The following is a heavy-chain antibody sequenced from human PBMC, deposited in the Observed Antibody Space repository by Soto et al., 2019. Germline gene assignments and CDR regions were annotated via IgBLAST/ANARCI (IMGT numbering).Heavy chain of an antibody. D-gene: IGHD6-19*01. CDR2: IIPILGIA. CDR3: AGGSGDDIGSY. CDR1: GGTFSSYT. V-gene: IGHV1-69*02. Sequence: QVQLVQSGAEVKKPGSSVKVSCKASGGTFSSYTISWVRQAPGQALEWMGRIIPILGIANYAQKFQGRVTITADKSTSTDYRELSSLRSEDTAVYYCAGGSGDDIGSYWGQGTLVTVSS. J-gene: IGHJ4*02.